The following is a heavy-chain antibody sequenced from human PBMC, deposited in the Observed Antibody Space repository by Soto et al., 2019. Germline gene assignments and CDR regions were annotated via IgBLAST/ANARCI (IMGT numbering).Heavy chain of an antibody. CDR3: AADQGLSVGYLYYYGMDV. CDR2: IVVGSANT. CDR1: GFTFSSSA. V-gene: IGHV1-58*01. D-gene: IGHD6-19*01. Sequence: EASVKVSCKASGFTFSSSAVQWVRQARGQRPEWIGSIVVGSANTNYAQKFQERVTITRDMSTSTAYMELSSLRSEDTAVYYCAADQGLSVGYLYYYGMDVWGQGTTVTVSS. J-gene: IGHJ6*02.